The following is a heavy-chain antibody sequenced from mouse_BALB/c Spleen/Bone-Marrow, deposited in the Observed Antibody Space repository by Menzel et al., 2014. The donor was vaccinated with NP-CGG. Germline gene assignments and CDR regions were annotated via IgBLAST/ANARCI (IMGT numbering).Heavy chain of an antibody. CDR2: IGNKANGYTA. CDR3: ARDENYDIYWYFDV. D-gene: IGHD1-1*01. J-gene: IGHJ1*01. V-gene: IGHV7-3*02. Sequence: EVKVVESGGGLVQPGGSLRLSCATSGFTFTDYYMSWVRQTPGKALEWLGFIGNKANGYTADYSVSVKGRFTISRDNSQNILYLQMNTLRAEDSATYYCARDENYDIYWYFDVWGAGTTVTVSS. CDR1: GFTFTDYY.